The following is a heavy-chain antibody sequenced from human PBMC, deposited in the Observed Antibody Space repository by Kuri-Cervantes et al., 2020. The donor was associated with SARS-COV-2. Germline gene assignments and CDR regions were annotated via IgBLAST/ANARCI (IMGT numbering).Heavy chain of an antibody. CDR3: ARGISYSGYDLDY. D-gene: IGHD5-12*01. Sequence: GESLKISCAASGFTFSNYAMSWVRLAPGKGLEWASGISGAGDSTYYADSVKGRFTISRDNSKNTLYLQMNSLRAEDTAVYYCARGISYSGYDLDYWGQGTLVTVSS. J-gene: IGHJ4*02. CDR2: ISGAGDST. CDR1: GFTFSNYA. V-gene: IGHV3-23*01.